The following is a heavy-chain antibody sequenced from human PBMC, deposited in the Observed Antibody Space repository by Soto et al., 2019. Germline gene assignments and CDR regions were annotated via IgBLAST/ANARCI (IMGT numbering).Heavy chain of an antibody. CDR1: GFTFGDYA. CDR3: TTNQPGGTYYYYYGMDV. J-gene: IGHJ6*02. V-gene: IGHV3-49*04. Sequence: PGGSLRLSCTASGFTFGDYAMSWVRQAPGKGLEWVGFIRSKAYGGTTEYAASVKGRFTISRDDSKSIAYLQMNSLKTEDTAVYYCTTNQPGGTYYYYYGMDVWGQGTTVTVSS. D-gene: IGHD1-1*01. CDR2: IRSKAYGGTT.